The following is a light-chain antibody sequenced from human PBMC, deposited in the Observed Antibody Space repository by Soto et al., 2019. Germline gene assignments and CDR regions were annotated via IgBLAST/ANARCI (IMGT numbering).Light chain of an antibody. CDR3: QQYNSFPRT. J-gene: IGKJ1*01. Sequence: DIQMTQSPSTLSASVGDRVTVTCRASQSISTWLAWYQQKPGKAPKLLIYDASILESGVPSRFSGSGSGTEFTLTISSLQPDDFATHFCQQYNSFPRTFGQGTKVEVK. CDR1: QSISTW. CDR2: DAS. V-gene: IGKV1-5*01.